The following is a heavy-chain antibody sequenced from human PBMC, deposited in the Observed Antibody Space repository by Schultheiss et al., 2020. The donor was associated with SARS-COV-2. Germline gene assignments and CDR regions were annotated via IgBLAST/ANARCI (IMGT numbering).Heavy chain of an antibody. CDR3: ARDCRQLVRAGSLNYYYYYMDV. J-gene: IGHJ6*03. CDR2: IKQDGSEK. CDR1: GFTFSSYA. V-gene: IGHV3-7*01. D-gene: IGHD6-6*01. Sequence: GESLKISCAASGFTFSSYAMSWVRQAPGKGLEWVANIKQDGSEKYYADSVKGRFTISRDNSKNTLYLQMNSLRAEDTAVYYCARDCRQLVRAGSLNYYYYYMDVWGKGTTVTVSS.